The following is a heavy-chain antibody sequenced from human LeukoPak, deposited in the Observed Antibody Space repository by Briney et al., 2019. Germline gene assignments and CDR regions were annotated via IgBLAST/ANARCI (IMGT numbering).Heavy chain of an antibody. CDR1: GFTFSSYA. CDR3: AKDRTVTTGTFDY. V-gene: IGHV3-23*01. J-gene: IGHJ4*02. D-gene: IGHD4-17*01. CDR2: ISGRGGST. Sequence: GGSLRLSCAASGFTFSSYAMSWVRQAPGKGLEWVSAISGRGGSTYYADSVKGRFTISRDNSKNTLYLQMNSLRAEDTAVYYCAKDRTVTTGTFDYWGQGTLVTVSS.